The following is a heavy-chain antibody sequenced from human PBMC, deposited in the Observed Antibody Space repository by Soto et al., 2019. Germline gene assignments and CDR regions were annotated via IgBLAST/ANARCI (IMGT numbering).Heavy chain of an antibody. V-gene: IGHV1-69*01. CDR2: IIPIFGTA. D-gene: IGHD2-21*02. CDR1: GGTFSSYA. CDR3: ARGLRAMRDCGGDCYSSAFDI. J-gene: IGHJ3*02. Sequence: QVQLVQSGAEVKKPGSSVKVSCKASGGTFSSYAISWVRQAPGQGLEWMGGIIPIFGTANYAQKFQGRVRITADESTSTAYMELSSLRSEDTAVYYCARGLRAMRDCGGDCYSSAFDIWGQGTMVTVSS.